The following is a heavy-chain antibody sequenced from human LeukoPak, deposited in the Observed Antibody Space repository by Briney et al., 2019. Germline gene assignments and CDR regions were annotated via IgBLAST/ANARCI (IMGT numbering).Heavy chain of an antibody. CDR3: ARASFSTVTVDY. V-gene: IGHV4-59*01. CDR2: IYYSGST. D-gene: IGHD4-17*01. J-gene: IGHJ4*02. CDR1: GGSISSYY. Sequence: SETLSLTRTVSGGSISSYYWSWIRQPPGKGLEWIGYIYYSGSTNYNPSLKSRVTISVDTSKNQLSLKLSSVTAADTAVYYCARASFSTVTVDYWGQGTLVTVSS.